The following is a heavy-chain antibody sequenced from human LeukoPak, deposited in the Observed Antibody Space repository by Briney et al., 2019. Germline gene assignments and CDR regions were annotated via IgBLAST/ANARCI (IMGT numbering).Heavy chain of an antibody. D-gene: IGHD3-10*01. Sequence: PGGSLRLSCAASGFTFSSYWMNWVRQAPGKGLEWVSAISGSGGSTYYADSVKGRFTISRDNSKNTLYLQMNSLRFEDTAVYYCARDQITMVRGEIDYWGQGTLVTVSS. J-gene: IGHJ4*02. V-gene: IGHV3-23*01. CDR3: ARDQITMVRGEIDY. CDR1: GFTFSSYW. CDR2: ISGSGGST.